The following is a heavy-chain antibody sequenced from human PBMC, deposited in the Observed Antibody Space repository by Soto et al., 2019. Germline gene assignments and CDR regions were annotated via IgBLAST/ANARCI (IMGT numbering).Heavy chain of an antibody. Sequence: GGSLRLSCAASGFTFSSYSMNWVRQAPGKGLEWVSYISSSSSTIYYADSVKGRFTISRDNSKNSLYLQMNSLRAEDAAVYYCAKSYIVDYNVFYYCGQGTVVTVSS. CDR3: AKSYIVDYNVFYY. J-gene: IGHJ4*02. CDR1: GFTFSSYS. CDR2: ISSSSSTI. D-gene: IGHD4-4*01. V-gene: IGHV3-48*01.